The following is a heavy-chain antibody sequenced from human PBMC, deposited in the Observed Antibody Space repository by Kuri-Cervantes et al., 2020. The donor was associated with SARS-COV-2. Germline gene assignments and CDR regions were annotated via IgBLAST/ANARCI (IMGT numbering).Heavy chain of an antibody. V-gene: IGHV3-49*04. CDR3: TQYDFWSGYYLTY. J-gene: IGHJ4*02. CDR1: GFTFSSYA. CDR2: IRSKAYGGTT. Sequence: GESLKISCAASGFTFSSYAMHWVRQAPGKGLEWVGFIRSKAYGGTTEYAASVKGRFTISRDDSKSIAYLQMNSLKTEDTSVYYCTQYDFWSGYYLTYWGQGTLVTVSS. D-gene: IGHD3-3*01.